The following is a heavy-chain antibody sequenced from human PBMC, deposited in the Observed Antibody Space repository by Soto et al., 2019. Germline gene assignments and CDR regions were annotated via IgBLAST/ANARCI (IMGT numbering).Heavy chain of an antibody. V-gene: IGHV4-61*01. Sequence: SETLSLTCTVSGGSVSSGSYYWSWIRQPPGNGLEWIGDIYYSGSTNYNPSLKSRVTISVDTSKNQFSLKLSSVTAADTAVYYCARDRDGSGSYLYGMDVWGQGTTVTVSS. CDR1: GGSVSSGSYY. CDR3: ARDRDGSGSYLYGMDV. CDR2: IYYSGST. D-gene: IGHD3-10*01. J-gene: IGHJ6*02.